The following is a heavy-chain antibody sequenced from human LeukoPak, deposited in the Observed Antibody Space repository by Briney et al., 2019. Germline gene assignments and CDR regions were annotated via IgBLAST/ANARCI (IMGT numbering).Heavy chain of an antibody. V-gene: IGHV1-18*01. CDR1: AYSFTSYG. D-gene: IGHD1-26*01. CDR3: ARDRGPSGSFNNRGFDAFDI. Sequence: GSVTVSCMASAYSFTSYGINWVGQAPGGGVEGMGWISGLSGKQNYVQKLRGRVTMTTATSTSTAYMELTHLRSDDTAIYYCARDRGPSGSFNNRGFDAFDIWGQGTMVTVSS. J-gene: IGHJ3*02. CDR2: ISGLSGKQ.